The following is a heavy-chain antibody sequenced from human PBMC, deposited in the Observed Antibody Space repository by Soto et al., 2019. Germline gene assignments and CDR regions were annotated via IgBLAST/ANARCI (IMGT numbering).Heavy chain of an antibody. CDR3: ASWLKGAGVGGNYYYGMDV. V-gene: IGHV1-69*12. Sequence: QVQLVQSGAEVKKPGSSVKVSCKASGGTFSNYAFSWVRQAPGQGLEWLGGIMPIFGRADYAQKFRGRVTITADESTSTAHMELSSLRSEDTAVYYCASWLKGAGVGGNYYYGMDVW. J-gene: IGHJ6*01. D-gene: IGHD6-19*01. CDR1: GGTFSNYA. CDR2: IMPIFGRA.